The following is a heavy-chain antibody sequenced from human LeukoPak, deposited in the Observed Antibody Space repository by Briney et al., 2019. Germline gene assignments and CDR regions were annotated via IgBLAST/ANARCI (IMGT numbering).Heavy chain of an antibody. Sequence: ASVKVSCKASGYTLSSYYMHWVRQAPGQGLEWVGIINPRGDGTSYAQRFQGRVTMTRDSSTSTVYMELSGLRSEDTAVYYCARDGARGSGSDEKFDYWGQGTLVTVSS. CDR2: INPRGDGT. D-gene: IGHD3-10*01. CDR1: GYTLSSYY. V-gene: IGHV1-46*01. J-gene: IGHJ4*02. CDR3: ARDGARGSGSDEKFDY.